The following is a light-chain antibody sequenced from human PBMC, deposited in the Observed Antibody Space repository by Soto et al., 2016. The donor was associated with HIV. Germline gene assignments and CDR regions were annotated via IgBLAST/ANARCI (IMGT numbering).Light chain of an antibody. CDR3: HSRVASGHHVV. CDR2: GKN. Sequence: SSELTQDPAVSVALGQTVRITCQGDSLRRDFAAWYQQKPGQAPMLVIFGKNNRPSGIPDRFSGSSSGNASSLTITGAQAEDEADYYCHSRVASGHHVVFGGGTRLTVL. J-gene: IGLJ2*01. CDR1: SLRRDF. V-gene: IGLV3-19*01.